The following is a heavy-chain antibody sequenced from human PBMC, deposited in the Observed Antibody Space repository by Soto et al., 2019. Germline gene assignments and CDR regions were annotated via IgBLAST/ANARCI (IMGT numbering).Heavy chain of an antibody. J-gene: IGHJ4*02. CDR2: MSGDGRT. CDR3: VKWHTSNFDSLPFTGFDF. D-gene: IGHD3-22*01. Sequence: WSLRLSCVGSGFTFSDSVMAWVRQAPGKGLEWLSVMSGDGRTRYALSVTGRFTISRDNSKNTLYLQMRSLRAEDAAAYYCVKWHTSNFDSLPFTGFDFWGQGTQVTVYS. CDR1: GFTFSDSV. V-gene: IGHV3-23*01.